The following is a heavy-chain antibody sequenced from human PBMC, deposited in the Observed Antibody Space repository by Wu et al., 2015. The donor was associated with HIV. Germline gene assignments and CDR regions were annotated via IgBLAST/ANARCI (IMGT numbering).Heavy chain of an antibody. CDR2: INPNSGGT. V-gene: IGHV1-2*02. Sequence: QVQLVQSGAEVKKPGASVKVSCKASGYTFTGYYMHWVRQAPGQGLEWMGWINPNSGGTNYAQKFQGRVTMTRDTSISTAYMELSRLRSDDTAVYYCARVAYSSGQYYYGMDVWGQGTTVTVSS. CDR1: GYTFTGYY. CDR3: ARVAYSSGQYYYGMDV. J-gene: IGHJ6*02. D-gene: IGHD6-19*01.